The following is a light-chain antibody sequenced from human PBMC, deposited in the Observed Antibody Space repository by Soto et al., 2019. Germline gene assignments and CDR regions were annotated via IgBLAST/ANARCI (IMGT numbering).Light chain of an antibody. J-gene: IGLJ2*01. CDR2: DVS. Sequence: QSALTQPASVSGSPGQSITISCAGTNSDVGGYNYVSWYQQHPGKAPKLIIYDVSNRPPGVSNRFSGSRSGNTASLTISGLQAEDEADYYCSSYRGSNTVVFGGGTKLTVL. CDR1: NSDVGGYNY. CDR3: SSYRGSNTVV. V-gene: IGLV2-14*03.